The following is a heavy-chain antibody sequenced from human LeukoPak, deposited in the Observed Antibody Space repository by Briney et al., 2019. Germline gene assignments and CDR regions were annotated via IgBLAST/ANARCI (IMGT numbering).Heavy chain of an antibody. D-gene: IGHD3-10*01. CDR3: ARSQNYYGSGDY. CDR1: GYTFPSYF. CDR2: INPTGGST. Sequence: ASVKVSCKASGYTFPSYFMHWVRQAPGQGLEWMGIINPTGGSTTYAQKFQGRVTMTRDTSTSTVYMELSSLRSDDTAVYYCARSQNYYGSGDYWSPGTLVTVSS. V-gene: IGHV1-46*01. J-gene: IGHJ4*02.